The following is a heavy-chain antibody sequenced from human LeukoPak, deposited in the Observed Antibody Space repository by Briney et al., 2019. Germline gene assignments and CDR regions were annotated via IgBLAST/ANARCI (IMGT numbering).Heavy chain of an antibody. J-gene: IGHJ6*03. CDR1: GFTFSSYG. D-gene: IGHD7-27*01. V-gene: IGHV3-23*01. CDR3: AKDRRLGSYYYYYMDV. Sequence: GGSLRLSCAASGFTFSSYGMSWVRQAPGEGLEWVSAISGSGGSTYYADSVKGRFTISRDNSKNTLYLQMNSLRAEDTAVYYCAKDRRLGSYYYYYMDVWGKGTTVTISS. CDR2: ISGSGGST.